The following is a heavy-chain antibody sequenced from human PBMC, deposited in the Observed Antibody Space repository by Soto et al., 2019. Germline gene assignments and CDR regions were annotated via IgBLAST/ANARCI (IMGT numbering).Heavy chain of an antibody. Sequence: SETLSLICAVYGGPFSGYHWRGIRQTPGKALEWIGGINDSGDINYNPSLKSRVTILVDSPKKQISLRLSSVTAADTAVYYCARGLILWFGELSRRGGYYYYMHVWGKGTTIT. CDR3: ARGLILWFGELSRRGGYYYYMHV. CDR1: GGPFSGYH. J-gene: IGHJ6*03. V-gene: IGHV4-34*01. CDR2: INDSGDI. D-gene: IGHD3-10*01.